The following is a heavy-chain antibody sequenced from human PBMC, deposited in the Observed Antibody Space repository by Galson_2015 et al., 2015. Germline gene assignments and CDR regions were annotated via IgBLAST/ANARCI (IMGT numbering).Heavy chain of an antibody. V-gene: IGHV3-9*01. D-gene: IGHD6-13*01. CDR3: AKDAAAGSSFYYGMDV. CDR1: GFTFDDYA. CDR2: ISWNSGSI. J-gene: IGHJ6*02. Sequence: SLRLSCAASGFTFDDYAMHWVRQAPGKGLEWVSGISWNSGSIGYADSVKGRFTISRDNAKNSLYLQMNSLRAEDTALYYCAKDAAAGSSFYYGMDVWGQPTTVPVSS.